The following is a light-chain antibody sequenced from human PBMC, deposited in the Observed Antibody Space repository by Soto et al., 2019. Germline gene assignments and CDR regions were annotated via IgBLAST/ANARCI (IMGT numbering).Light chain of an antibody. V-gene: IGLV2-11*01. CDR1: SSDVGGYNY. Sequence: QSALTQPRSVSGSPGQSVTISCTGTSSDVGGYNYVSWYQQYAGKTPKLLIYDVSKRPSGVPDRFSGSKSGNTASLSISGLQAEDVADYYCCSYAGTYTEVFGGGTKLTVL. CDR3: CSYAGTYTEV. CDR2: DVS. J-gene: IGLJ2*01.